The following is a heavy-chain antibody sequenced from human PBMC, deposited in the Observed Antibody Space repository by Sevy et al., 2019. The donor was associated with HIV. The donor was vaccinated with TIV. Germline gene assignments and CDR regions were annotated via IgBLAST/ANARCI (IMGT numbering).Heavy chain of an antibody. CDR1: AGSVSSDFSY. Sequence: SETLSLTCTVSAGSVSSDFSYWNWVRQPPGKGLEYIGSISYGGTTSYNPSLKSRVTISLDTSKNHFSLKVNSVTAADTAIYYCAKRDYGDYVDYFDPWGQGTLVTVSS. D-gene: IGHD4-17*01. J-gene: IGHJ5*02. V-gene: IGHV4-61*03. CDR3: AKRDYGDYVDYFDP. CDR2: ISYGGTT.